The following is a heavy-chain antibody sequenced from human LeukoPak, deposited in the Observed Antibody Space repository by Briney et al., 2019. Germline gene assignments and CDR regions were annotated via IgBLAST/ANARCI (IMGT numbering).Heavy chain of an antibody. CDR3: VREGEVGTTWSWFDP. CDR1: GDTVSSNSAT. Sequence: QTLSLTCAISGDTVSSNSATWNWIRQSPSRGLEWLVRAYYRTKWFNKYAVSVKSRINITPGTSNNQFSLQLNSVTPGDRAVDYCVREGEVGTTWSWFDPWGQGTPVTVSS. D-gene: IGHD1-26*01. J-gene: IGHJ5*02. CDR2: AYYRTKWFN. V-gene: IGHV6-1*01.